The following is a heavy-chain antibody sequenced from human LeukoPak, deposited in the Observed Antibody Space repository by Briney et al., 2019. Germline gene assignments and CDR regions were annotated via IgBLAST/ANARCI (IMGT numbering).Heavy chain of an antibody. D-gene: IGHD3-3*01. Sequence: ASVKVSCKASGYTFTSYAMHWVRQAPGQRLEWMGWINAGNGNTKYSQKFQGRVTMTRDTSISTAYMELSRLRSDDTAVYYCARDLTSGVLEWLLPHFDYWGQGTLVIVSS. V-gene: IGHV1-3*01. CDR2: INAGNGNT. CDR1: GYTFTSYA. J-gene: IGHJ4*02. CDR3: ARDLTSGVLEWLLPHFDY.